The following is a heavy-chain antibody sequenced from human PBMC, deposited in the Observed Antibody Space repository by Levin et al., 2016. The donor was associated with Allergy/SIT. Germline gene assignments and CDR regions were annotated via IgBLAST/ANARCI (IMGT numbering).Heavy chain of an antibody. CDR2: INHSGST. Sequence: SETLSLTCAVYGGSFSGYYWSWIRQPPGKGLEWIGEINHSGSTNYNPSLKSRVTISVDTSKNQFSLKLSSVTAADTAVYYCARAAELDPPDYWGQGTLVTVSS. J-gene: IGHJ4*02. CDR1: GGSFSGYY. CDR3: ARAAELDPPDY. V-gene: IGHV4-34*01. D-gene: IGHD1-26*01.